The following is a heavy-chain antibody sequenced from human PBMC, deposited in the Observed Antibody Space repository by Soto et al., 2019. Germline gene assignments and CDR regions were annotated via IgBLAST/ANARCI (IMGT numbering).Heavy chain of an antibody. CDR3: ARVRILSGLFRSFDY. D-gene: IGHD3-10*01. Sequence: PSETLSLTCAVSGGSISSSNWWSWVRQPPGKGLEWIGEIYHSGSTNYNPSLKSRVTISADKSLNSAYLQWTSLRASDTAMYYCARVRILSGLFRSFDYWGQGTQVTVSS. V-gene: IGHV4-4*02. J-gene: IGHJ4*02. CDR1: GGSISSSNW. CDR2: IYHSGST.